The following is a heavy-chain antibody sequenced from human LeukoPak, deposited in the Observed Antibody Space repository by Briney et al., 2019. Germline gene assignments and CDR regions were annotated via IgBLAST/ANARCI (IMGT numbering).Heavy chain of an antibody. J-gene: IGHJ4*02. Sequence: GESLKISCKGSGYSFPSFWIGWVRQMPGKGLEWMGIIYPGDSDTRYSPSFQGQITISADKSISTAYLQCSSLKASDTAMYYCARQGVGATKDYWGQGTLVTVSS. CDR2: IYPGDSDT. V-gene: IGHV5-51*01. CDR3: ARQGVGATKDY. CDR1: GYSFPSFW. D-gene: IGHD1-26*01.